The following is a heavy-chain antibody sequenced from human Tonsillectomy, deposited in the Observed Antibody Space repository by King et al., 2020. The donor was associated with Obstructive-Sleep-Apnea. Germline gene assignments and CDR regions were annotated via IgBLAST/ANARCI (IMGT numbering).Heavy chain of an antibody. D-gene: IGHD6-13*01. CDR2: IYHSGST. J-gene: IGHJ3*02. CDR1: GYSISSGYY. Sequence: VQLQESGPGLVKPSETLSLTCTVSGYSISSGYYWGWIRQPPGKGLEWIGSIYHSGSTYYNPSLKSRVTISVDTSKNQFSLKLSSVTAADTAVDYCARDLRYSSSWPHDAFDIWGQGTMVTVSS. CDR3: ARDLRYSSSWPHDAFDI. V-gene: IGHV4-38-2*02.